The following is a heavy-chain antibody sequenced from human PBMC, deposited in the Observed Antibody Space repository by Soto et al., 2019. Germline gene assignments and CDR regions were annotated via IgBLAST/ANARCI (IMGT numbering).Heavy chain of an antibody. D-gene: IGHD2-15*01. Sequence: GGSLRLSCAASGFTFSSYGMHWVRQAPGKGLEWVAVIWYDGSNKYYADSVKGRFTISRDNSKNTLYLQMNSLRAEDTAVYYCARGYCSGGSCSSGDYFDYWGQGTLVTVSS. CDR3: ARGYCSGGSCSSGDYFDY. V-gene: IGHV3-33*01. J-gene: IGHJ4*02. CDR1: GFTFSSYG. CDR2: IWYDGSNK.